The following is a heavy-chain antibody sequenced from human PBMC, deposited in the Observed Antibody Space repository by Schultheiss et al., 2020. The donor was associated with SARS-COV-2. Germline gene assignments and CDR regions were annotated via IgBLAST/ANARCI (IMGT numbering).Heavy chain of an antibody. CDR1: GFTFSSYG. D-gene: IGHD4-17*01. CDR3: ARAPVNTATKAAFDI. CDR2: IWYDGSNK. Sequence: GESLKISCAASGFTFSSYGMHWVRQAPGKGLEWVAVIWYDGSNKYYADSVKGRFTISRDNSKNTLYLQMNSLRAEDTAVYYCARAPVNTATKAAFDIWGQGTMVTVSS. J-gene: IGHJ3*02. V-gene: IGHV3-33*01.